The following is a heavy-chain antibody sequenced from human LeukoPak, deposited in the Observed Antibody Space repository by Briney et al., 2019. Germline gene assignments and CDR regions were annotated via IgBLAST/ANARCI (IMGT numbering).Heavy chain of an antibody. Sequence: ASVKVSCKASGYTFTSYGISWVRQAPGQGLEWMGWISAYNGNTNYAQKLQGRVTMTTDTSTSTAYMELRSLRSDDTAVYYCARAALVYSSSWYNWFDPWGQGTLVTVSS. D-gene: IGHD6-13*01. CDR3: ARAALVYSSSWYNWFDP. J-gene: IGHJ5*02. CDR1: GYTFTSYG. CDR2: ISAYNGNT. V-gene: IGHV1-18*01.